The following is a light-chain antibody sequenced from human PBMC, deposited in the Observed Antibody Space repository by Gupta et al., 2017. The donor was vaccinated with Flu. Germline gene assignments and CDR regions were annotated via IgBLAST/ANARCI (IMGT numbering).Light chain of an antibody. CDR3: RQERTTFWS. CDR2: KAS. CDR1: QSIRSY. J-gene: IGKJ1*01. Sequence: DFQMTHAPSTRSGCVGDRVTITCLASQSIRSYLAWYQQKPGKAPTLLIYKASGVESGVPTRFSGSGSGAEFTLTVRRLRLRKFATITSRQERTTFWSFGQGTKVEIK. V-gene: IGKV1-5*03.